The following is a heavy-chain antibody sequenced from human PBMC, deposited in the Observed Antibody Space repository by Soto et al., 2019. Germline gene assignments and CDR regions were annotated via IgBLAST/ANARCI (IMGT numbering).Heavy chain of an antibody. J-gene: IGHJ5*02. V-gene: IGHV3-23*01. Sequence: PGGSLRLSCAASGFTFSSYAMSWVRQAPGKGLEWVSAISGSGGSTYYADYVKGRFTISRDNSRNTLYLQMNSLRAEDTAVYYCAKAGTIFGVVMNNWFDPWGLGTLVTVSS. D-gene: IGHD3-3*01. CDR1: GFTFSSYA. CDR3: AKAGTIFGVVMNNWFDP. CDR2: ISGSGGST.